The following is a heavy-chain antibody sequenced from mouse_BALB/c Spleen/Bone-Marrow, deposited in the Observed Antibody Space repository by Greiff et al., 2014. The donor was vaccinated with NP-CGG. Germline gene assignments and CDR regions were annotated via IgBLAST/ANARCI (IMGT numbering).Heavy chain of an antibody. CDR2: ISYSGST. V-gene: IGHV3-2*02. CDR1: GYSITSDYA. Sequence: VQLQQSGPGLVKPSQSLSLTCTVTGYSITSDYAWNWIRQFPGNKLEWMGYISYSGSTSYNPSLKSRISITRDTSKNQFLLQLNSVTTEDTATYYCARGGARATGWFAYWGQGTLVTVSA. D-gene: IGHD3-1*01. J-gene: IGHJ3*01. CDR3: ARGGARATGWFAY.